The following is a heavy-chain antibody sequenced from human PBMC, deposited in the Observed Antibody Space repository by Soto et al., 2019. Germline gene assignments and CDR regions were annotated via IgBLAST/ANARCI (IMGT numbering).Heavy chain of an antibody. D-gene: IGHD2-2*01. J-gene: IGHJ6*02. CDR3: AKGEHCSSTSCYFYYYGMDV. Sequence: QVQLVESGGGVVQPGRSLRLSCAASGFIFNTYDMHWVRQAPGKGLEWVAVISYEGSNKYYADSVKGRLTISRDNSQKQLYLQMNSLRPEDTAVYYCAKGEHCSSTSCYFYYYGMDVWGQGTKVAVAS. CDR2: ISYEGSNK. CDR1: GFIFNTYD. V-gene: IGHV3-30*18.